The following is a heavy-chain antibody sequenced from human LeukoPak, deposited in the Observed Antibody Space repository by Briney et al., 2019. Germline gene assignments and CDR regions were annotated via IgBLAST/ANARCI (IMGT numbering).Heavy chain of an antibody. CDR2: IYTSGTT. D-gene: IGHD2/OR15-2a*01. J-gene: IGHJ3*02. Sequence: SETLSLTCTVSGGSISSYYWSWIRQPAGKGLEWNGRIYTSGTTKYNPSLTSRVTMSVDKSKNQLSLNLSSVTAADTAVYYCARDNTEIDAFDIWGQGTMVTVSS. V-gene: IGHV4-4*07. CDR1: GGSISSYY. CDR3: ARDNTEIDAFDI.